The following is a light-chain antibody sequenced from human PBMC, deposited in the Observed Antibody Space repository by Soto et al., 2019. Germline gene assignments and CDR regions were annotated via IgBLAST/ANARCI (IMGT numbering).Light chain of an antibody. J-gene: IGKJ3*01. Sequence: DIQMTQSPTSLSASVGDRVTITCRASQGIRNFVAWYQQKPGKAPKLLIYAASTLQSGVPSRCSGSGSGTDFTLTLNSLQPEDVATYSCQKYSSVPVFGPGTKVEIK. V-gene: IGKV1-27*01. CDR2: AAS. CDR3: QKYSSVPV. CDR1: QGIRNF.